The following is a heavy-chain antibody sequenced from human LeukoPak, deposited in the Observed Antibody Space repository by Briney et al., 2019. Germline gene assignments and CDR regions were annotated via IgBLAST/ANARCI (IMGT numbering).Heavy chain of an antibody. CDR1: GLTFSSDW. D-gene: IGHD3-3*01. CDR3: AKDSVYDFWSGYHSSHFDY. CDR2: ISGSGGST. Sequence: GGSLRLSCVASGLTFSSDWMTWVRQAPGKGLEWVSAISGSGGSTYYADSVKGRFTISRDNSKNTLYLQMNSLRAEDTAVYYCAKDSVYDFWSGYHSSHFDYWGQGTLVTVSS. J-gene: IGHJ4*02. V-gene: IGHV3-23*01.